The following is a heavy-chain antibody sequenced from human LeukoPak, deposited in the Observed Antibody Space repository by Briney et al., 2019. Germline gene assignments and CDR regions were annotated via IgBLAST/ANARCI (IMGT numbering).Heavy chain of an antibody. CDR1: GFTFGDYA. V-gene: IGHV3-21*01. CDR3: ARDSGYSYGFP. D-gene: IGHD5-18*01. J-gene: IGHJ5*02. Sequence: GGSLRLSCTASGFTFGDYAMSWFRQAPGKGLEWVSSISSSSSYIYYADSVKGRFTISRDNAKNSLYLQMNSLRAEDTAVYYCARDSGYSYGFPWGQGTLVTVSS. CDR2: ISSSSSYI.